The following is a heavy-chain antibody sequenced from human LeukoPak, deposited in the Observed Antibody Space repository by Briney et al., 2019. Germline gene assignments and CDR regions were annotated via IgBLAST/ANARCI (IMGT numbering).Heavy chain of an antibody. CDR2: IYYSGTT. V-gene: IGHV4-39*07. CDR1: GGSISSSSDY. Sequence: PSETLSLTCTVSGGSISSSSDYWGWIRQPPGKGLEWIGNIYYSGTTYYNPSLKSRVTISVDTSKNQFSLKLSSVTAADTAVYYCARWRLRAPFDVWGQGTMVTVSS. J-gene: IGHJ3*01. CDR3: ARWRLRAPFDV. D-gene: IGHD4-17*01.